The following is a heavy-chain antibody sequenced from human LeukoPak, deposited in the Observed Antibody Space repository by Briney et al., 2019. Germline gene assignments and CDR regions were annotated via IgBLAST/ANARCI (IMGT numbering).Heavy chain of an antibody. CDR2: ISYDGSNK. CDR1: GFTFSSYA. J-gene: IGHJ4*02. CDR3: ARVRGRDGYNSPDY. Sequence: GGSLRLSCAASGFTFSSYAMHWVRQAPSKGLEWVAVISYDGSNKYYADSVKGRFTISRDNSKNTLYLQMNSLRAEDTAVYYCARVRGRDGYNSPDYWGQGTLVTVSS. V-gene: IGHV3-30*04. D-gene: IGHD5-24*01.